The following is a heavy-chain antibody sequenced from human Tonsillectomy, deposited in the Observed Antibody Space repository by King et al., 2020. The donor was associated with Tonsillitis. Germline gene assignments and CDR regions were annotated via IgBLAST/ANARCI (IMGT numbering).Heavy chain of an antibody. CDR2: IYHSGST. CDR1: GGSISSHY. CDR3: ARGGGSSSWYDSSFDY. J-gene: IGHJ4*02. Sequence: VQLQESGPGLVKPSETLSLTCTVSGGSISSHYWSWIRQPPGKGLELIGYIYHSGSTKYNPSLKSRVSISVDTSKNQFSLKRSSVTAADTAVYYCARGGGSSSWYDSSFDYWGQGTLVTVSS. D-gene: IGHD6-13*01. V-gene: IGHV4-59*11.